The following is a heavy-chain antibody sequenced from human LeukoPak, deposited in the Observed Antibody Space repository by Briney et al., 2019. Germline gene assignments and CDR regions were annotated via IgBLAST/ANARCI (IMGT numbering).Heavy chain of an antibody. D-gene: IGHD2-21*02. Sequence: ASVKVSCKASGGTFSSYTISWVRQAPGQGLEWMGRIIPILGIANYAQKFQGRVTITADKSTSTAYMELSSLRSEDTAVYYCARLCGGACLVEYFQHWGQGTLVTVSS. CDR2: IIPILGIA. CDR3: ARLCGGACLVEYFQH. CDR1: GGTFSSYT. J-gene: IGHJ1*01. V-gene: IGHV1-69*02.